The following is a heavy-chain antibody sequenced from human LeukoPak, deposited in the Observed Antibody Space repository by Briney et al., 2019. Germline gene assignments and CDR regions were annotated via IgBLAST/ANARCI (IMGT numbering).Heavy chain of an antibody. D-gene: IGHD1-20*01. CDR3: VRDLSGITTTSRGDDY. J-gene: IGHJ4*02. V-gene: IGHV1-2*06. CDR2: INPNNGDT. CDR1: GYTFNGYY. Sequence: SSVKGSCMASGYTFNGYYMYWVRQAPGQGLEWMLRINPNNGDTNYAQKFQGGVTMIRDTSINIANMELSRLRSDDTAMYYCVRDLSGITTTSRGDDYWGQGTLVTVSS.